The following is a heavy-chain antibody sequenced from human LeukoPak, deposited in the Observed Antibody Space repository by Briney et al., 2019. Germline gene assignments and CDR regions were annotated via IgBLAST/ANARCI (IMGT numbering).Heavy chain of an antibody. CDR2: ISSSSSYI. V-gene: IGHV3-21*01. CDR1: GFTISSYS. CDR3: AREKKKQWLVRGTAFDY. Sequence: GGSLRLSCAASGFTISSYSMNWVRQAPGKGLEWVSSISSSSSYIYYADSVKGRFTISGDNAKNSLYLQMNSLRAEDTAVYYCAREKKKQWLVRGTAFDYWGQGTLVTVSS. D-gene: IGHD6-19*01. J-gene: IGHJ4*02.